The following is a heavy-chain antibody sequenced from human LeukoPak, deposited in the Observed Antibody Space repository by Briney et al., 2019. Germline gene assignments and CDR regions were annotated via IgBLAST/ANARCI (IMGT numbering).Heavy chain of an antibody. Sequence: ASVKVSCKASGYTFTSYDINWVRPATGQGLEWMGWMNPKSGNTGYAQKFQGRVTMTRNTSISTAYMELSSLRSEDTAVYYCARSRYSSSWYWGTYYYYGMDVWGQGTTVTVSS. D-gene: IGHD6-13*01. CDR3: ARSRYSSSWYWGTYYYYGMDV. J-gene: IGHJ6*02. CDR1: GYTFTSYD. V-gene: IGHV1-8*01. CDR2: MNPKSGNT.